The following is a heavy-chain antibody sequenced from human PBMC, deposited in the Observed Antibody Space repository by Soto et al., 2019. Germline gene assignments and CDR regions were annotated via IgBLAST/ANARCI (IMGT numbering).Heavy chain of an antibody. J-gene: IGHJ4*02. D-gene: IGHD3-16*01. V-gene: IGHV4-59*01. Sequence: PSETLSLTCTVSGGSISSYYWSWIRQPPGKGLEWIGYIYYSGSTNYNPSLKSRVTISVDTSKNQFSLKLSSVTAADTAVYYCAIYRLGMITFGGVTHPLFDYWGQGTLVT. CDR1: GGSISSYY. CDR3: AIYRLGMITFGGVTHPLFDY. CDR2: IYYSGST.